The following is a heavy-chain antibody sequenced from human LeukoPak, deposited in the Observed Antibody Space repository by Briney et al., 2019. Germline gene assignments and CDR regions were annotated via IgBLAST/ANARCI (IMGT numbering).Heavy chain of an antibody. D-gene: IGHD2-2*01. V-gene: IGHV4-39*07. CDR2: IYYSGST. CDR1: GGSISSSSYY. Sequence: SETLSLTCTVSGGSISSSSYYWGWIRQPPGKGLEWIGSIYYSGSTYYNPSLKSRVTISVDTSKNQFSLKLSSVTAADTAVYYCARIRYCSSTSCPWGQGTLVTVSS. J-gene: IGHJ5*02. CDR3: ARIRYCSSTSCP.